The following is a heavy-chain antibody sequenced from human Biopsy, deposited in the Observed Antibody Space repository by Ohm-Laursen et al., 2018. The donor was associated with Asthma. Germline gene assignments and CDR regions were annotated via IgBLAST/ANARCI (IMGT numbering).Heavy chain of an antibody. CDR2: IYHSGPT. CDR1: GGSIISSSW. J-gene: IGHJ6*02. V-gene: IGHV4-4*02. Sequence: SDTLSLTWTVSGGSIISSSWWSWVRQTPGKGLEWIGEIYHSGPTNYNPSLKSRATISVDKSKNQFSLKLTSVTAADTAVYYCAKIYDRLVLYGMDVWGQGTTVTVSS. D-gene: IGHD6-19*01. CDR3: AKIYDRLVLYGMDV.